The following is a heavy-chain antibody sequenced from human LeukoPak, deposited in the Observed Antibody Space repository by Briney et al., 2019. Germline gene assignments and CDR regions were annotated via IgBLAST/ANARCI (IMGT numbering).Heavy chain of an antibody. CDR1: GCSISSYS. V-gene: IGHV4-59*01. J-gene: IGHJ4*02. D-gene: IGHD2-15*01. CDR2: INYSGST. Sequence: SETLSLTCTVSGCSISSYSWSWIRQPPGKGLEWIGYINYSGSTNYNPSVKSRVTISVDTSKNQFSLKLSSVTAADTAVYCCARVSSSGSKLFDYWARERWSPSP. CDR3: ARVSSSGSKLFDY.